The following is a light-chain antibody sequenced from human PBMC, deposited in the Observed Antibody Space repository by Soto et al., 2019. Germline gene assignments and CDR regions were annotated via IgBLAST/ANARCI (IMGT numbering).Light chain of an antibody. V-gene: IGLV2-14*03. J-gene: IGLJ1*01. CDR1: SNDVGAYHF. CDR2: DVD. Sequence: QSALTQPASVSGSPGQSIAISCTGTSNDVGAYHFVSWFQQHPGKAPKLIIYDVDNRPSGVSHRFSAYKSGNTASLTISGLQAEDEADYYCSSYVTDDTYVFGTGTKLTVL. CDR3: SSYVTDDTYV.